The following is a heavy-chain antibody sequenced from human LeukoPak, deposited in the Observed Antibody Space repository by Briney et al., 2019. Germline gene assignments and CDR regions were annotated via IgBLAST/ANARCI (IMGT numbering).Heavy chain of an antibody. CDR1: GFTFTNFA. CDR2: ISNSGGST. V-gene: IGHV3-23*01. CDR3: AATISLVRGYFDY. Sequence: GGSLRLSCAASGFTFTNFAMSWVRQAPGKGLEWVSVISNSGGSTYYADSVKGRFTISRDNSKNTLHPEMNSLRAEDTAVYYCAATISLVRGYFDYWGQGTLVTVSS. D-gene: IGHD3-10*01. J-gene: IGHJ4*02.